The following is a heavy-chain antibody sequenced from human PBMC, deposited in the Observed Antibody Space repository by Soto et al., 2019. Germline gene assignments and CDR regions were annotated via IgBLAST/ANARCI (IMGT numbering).Heavy chain of an antibody. CDR2: IYHNGST. CDR3: ARARGAIFGVVIRNWFDP. V-gene: IGHV4-4*02. CDR1: GGSITSSNW. D-gene: IGHD3-3*01. J-gene: IGHJ5*02. Sequence: KTSETLSLTCAVSGGSITSSNWWSWVRQSPRKGLEWVGEIYHNGSTNYNPSLKSRITISVDKSKNQFSLELRSVTAADTAVYYCARARGAIFGVVIRNWFDPWGQGTLVTVSS.